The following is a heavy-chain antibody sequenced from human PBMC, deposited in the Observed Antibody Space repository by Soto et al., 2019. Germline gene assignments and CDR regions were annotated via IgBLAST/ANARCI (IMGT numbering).Heavy chain of an antibody. CDR3: ARHAYCASNTCYYYYGLDV. V-gene: IGHV1-69*02. J-gene: IGHJ6*02. Sequence: SVKVSCKASGGTFISYTISWVRQAPGQGLEWMGRIIPILGIANYAQKFQGRVTITADMSTSTAYLQWSSLKASDTAMYYCARHAYCASNTCYYYYGLDVWGQGTTVTVSS. D-gene: IGHD2-2*01. CDR1: GGTFISYT. CDR2: IIPILGIA.